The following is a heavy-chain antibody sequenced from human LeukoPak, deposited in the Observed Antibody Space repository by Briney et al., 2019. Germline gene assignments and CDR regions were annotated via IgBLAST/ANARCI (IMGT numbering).Heavy chain of an antibody. CDR1: GYTFATYP. J-gene: IGHJ5*02. CDR3: ARYSSGWYA. CDR2: INVGNGDT. D-gene: IGHD6-19*01. V-gene: IGHV1-3*01. Sequence: GASVKVSCKASGYTFATYPIHWVRQASGQGLEWMGWINVGNGDTKYSQKFQGRVTITRDTSARTAYMELSRLRSEDTAVYYSARYSSGWYAWGQGALVTVSS.